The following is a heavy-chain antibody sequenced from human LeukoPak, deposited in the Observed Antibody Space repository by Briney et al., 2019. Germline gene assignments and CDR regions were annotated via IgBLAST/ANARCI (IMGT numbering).Heavy chain of an antibody. V-gene: IGHV1-18*04. J-gene: IGHJ4*02. CDR3: ARDRLPYCSSTSCIYFDY. CDR1: GYTFTSYG. Sequence: GASVKVSCKASGYTFTSYGISWVRQAPGQGLEWMGWISAYNGNTNYAQKLQGRVTMTTDTSTSTAYMELGSLRSDDTAVYYCARDRLPYCSSTSCIYFDYWGQGTLVTVSS. CDR2: ISAYNGNT. D-gene: IGHD2-2*01.